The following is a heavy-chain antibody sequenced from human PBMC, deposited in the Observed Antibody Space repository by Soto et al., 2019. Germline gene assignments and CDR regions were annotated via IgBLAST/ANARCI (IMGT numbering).Heavy chain of an antibody. CDR1: GYSFKDYA. J-gene: IGHJ5*01. Sequence: QVQFVQSGAEVRKPGDSVKVSCKASGYSFKDYAVYWVRQAPGQRLEWLGWINAGNGDTKYSQNFQGRVTISRDRSASTTDMELDSLRSEDTAVYYCARGRWVRGPGKYYLDSWGQGSLVTVSS. D-gene: IGHD3-10*01. V-gene: IGHV1-3*01. CDR3: ARGRWVRGPGKYYLDS. CDR2: INAGNGDT.